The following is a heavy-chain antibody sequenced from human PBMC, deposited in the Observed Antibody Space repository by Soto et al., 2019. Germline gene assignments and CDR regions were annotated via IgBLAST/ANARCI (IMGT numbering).Heavy chain of an antibody. V-gene: IGHV4-59*08. Sequence: PSETLSLTCTVSGGSISSYYWSWIRQPPGKGLEWIGYIYYSVSTNYNPSLKSRVTISVDTSKNQFSLKLSSVTAADTAVYYCARVRLGAPTRYFDYWGQGTLVTVSS. CDR1: GGSISSYY. CDR2: IYYSVST. J-gene: IGHJ4*02. D-gene: IGHD1-26*01. CDR3: ARVRLGAPTRYFDY.